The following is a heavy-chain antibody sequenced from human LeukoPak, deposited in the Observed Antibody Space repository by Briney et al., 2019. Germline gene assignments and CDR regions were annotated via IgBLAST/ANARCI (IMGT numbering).Heavy chain of an antibody. Sequence: GGSLRLSCSASGFTVSANYMSWVRQAPGKGLEWVSVIYNDGRTYYADYVKGRFTISRDNSKNTLYLQMNSLRAEDTAVYYCARGDTAVAGPSDSWGQGTLVTVSS. D-gene: IGHD6-19*01. V-gene: IGHV3-66*01. CDR2: IYNDGRT. CDR3: ARGDTAVAGPSDS. CDR1: GFTVSANY. J-gene: IGHJ4*02.